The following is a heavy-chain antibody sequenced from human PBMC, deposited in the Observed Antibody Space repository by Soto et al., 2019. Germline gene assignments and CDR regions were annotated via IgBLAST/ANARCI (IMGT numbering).Heavy chain of an antibody. CDR3: ARDVPPILN. Sequence: QVQLVQSGAEVKKPGASVKVSCKASGYTFTSSYISWVRQAPVQGLEWMGWISGYNGNTNYAHKLQGRVTMTTDTSTSTAYQVVGSLRSVATAVYYSARDVPPILNWSQKTLVTVSS. CDR2: ISGYNGNT. J-gene: IGHJ4*02. CDR1: GYTFTSSY. V-gene: IGHV1-18*01.